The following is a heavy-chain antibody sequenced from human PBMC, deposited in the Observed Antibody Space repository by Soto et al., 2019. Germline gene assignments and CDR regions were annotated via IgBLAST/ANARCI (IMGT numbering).Heavy chain of an antibody. D-gene: IGHD6-13*01. J-gene: IGHJ5*02. CDR2: IIPILGIA. CDR1: GGTFSSYT. CDR3: AREEGDEVFSPPGKYSSSWYSVDP. Sequence: ASVKVSCKASGGTFSSYTISWVRQAPGQGLEWMGRIIPILGIANYAQKFQGRVTITADKSTSTAYMELSSLRSEDTAVYYCAREEGDEVFSPPGKYSSSWYSVDPWGQGTLVTVSS. V-gene: IGHV1-69*04.